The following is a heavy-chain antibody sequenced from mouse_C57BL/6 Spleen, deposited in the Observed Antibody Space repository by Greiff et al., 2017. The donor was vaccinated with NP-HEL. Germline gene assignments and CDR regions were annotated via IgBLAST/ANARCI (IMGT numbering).Heavy chain of an antibody. CDR1: GYTFTDYY. Sequence: VHVKQSGPELVKPGASVKISCKASGYTFTDYYMNWVKQSHGKSLEWIGDINPNNGGTSYNQKFKGKATLTVDKSSSTAYMELRSLTSEDSAVYYCAKDGYYPYFDYWGQGTTLTVSS. J-gene: IGHJ2*01. CDR3: AKDGYYPYFDY. V-gene: IGHV1-26*01. CDR2: INPNNGGT. D-gene: IGHD2-3*01.